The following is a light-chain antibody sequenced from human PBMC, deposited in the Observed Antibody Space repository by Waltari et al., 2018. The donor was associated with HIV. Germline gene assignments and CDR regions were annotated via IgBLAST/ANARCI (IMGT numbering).Light chain of an antibody. CDR3: AAWDDSLGGFV. J-gene: IGLJ1*01. CDR2: GSR. CDR1: GSDVGRHT. Sequence: QSALTQSPSESAAPGGSLTIACAGPGSDVGRHTVFWFPKFPTSAPNLLILGSRRRPSGVPDRFSASKSGTSASLVIGGLRTEDEAAYYCAAWDDSLGGFVVGTGTKVTVL. V-gene: IGLV1-47*01.